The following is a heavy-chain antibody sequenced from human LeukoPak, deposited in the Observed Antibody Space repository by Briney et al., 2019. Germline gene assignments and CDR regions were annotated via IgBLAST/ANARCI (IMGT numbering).Heavy chain of an antibody. D-gene: IGHD3-22*01. J-gene: IGHJ4*02. CDR2: INPSGGST. CDR3: AREATRSGTSGYYHFVY. CDR1: GYTFTSYY. Sequence: ASVKVSCKASGYTFTSYYMHWVRQAPGQGLEWMGIINPSGGSTSYAQKFQGRVTMTRDTSTSTVYMELSSLRSEDTAVYYCAREATRSGTSGYYHFVYWGQGTLVTVSS. V-gene: IGHV1-46*01.